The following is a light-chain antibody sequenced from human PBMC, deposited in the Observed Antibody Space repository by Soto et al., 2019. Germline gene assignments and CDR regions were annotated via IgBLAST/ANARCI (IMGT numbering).Light chain of an antibody. CDR2: GAS. J-gene: IGKJ1*01. Sequence: IVMTQSPATLSVSPGERATLSCRASQSVSSNLAWYQQKPGQAPRLLIYGASTRATGIPARFSGSGSGTEFTLTISSLQSEYFTVYYCQHYNNWPPWTFGEGSKVDIK. CDR1: QSVSSN. CDR3: QHYNNWPPWT. V-gene: IGKV3-15*01.